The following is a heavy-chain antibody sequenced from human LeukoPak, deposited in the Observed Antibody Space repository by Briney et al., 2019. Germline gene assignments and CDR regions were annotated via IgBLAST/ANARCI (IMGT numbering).Heavy chain of an antibody. CDR3: VRESSLHYYDNSGYYPYYFDY. V-gene: IGHV4-4*07. J-gene: IGHJ4*01. D-gene: IGHD3-22*01. CDR2: ICISGST. CDR1: GGSISSYY. Sequence: SETLSLTCTVSGGSISSYYWTWIRQPAGKGLEWIGHICISGSTNYNPSLKSRVTMSVDTSKNQFSLKLSSVTAADTAVYYCVRESSLHYYDNSGYYPYYFDYWGQEPWSPSPQ.